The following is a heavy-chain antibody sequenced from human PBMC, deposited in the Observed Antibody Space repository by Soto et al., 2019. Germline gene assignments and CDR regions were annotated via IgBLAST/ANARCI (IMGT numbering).Heavy chain of an antibody. D-gene: IGHD3-16*01. CDR3: ARQLERGALPECLGY. CDR2: IFHSGTT. J-gene: IGHJ4*02. CDR1: GDSISSSHW. V-gene: IGHV4-4*02. Sequence: QVQLQESGPGLVEPSGTLSLTCAVSGDSISSSHWWSWVRQPPGKGQEWIGEIFHSGTTKYNPSLESPEPVSVCKSNCQFPLKLRPVTAEDTAIYYRARQLERGALPECLGYWGQVTLVTV.